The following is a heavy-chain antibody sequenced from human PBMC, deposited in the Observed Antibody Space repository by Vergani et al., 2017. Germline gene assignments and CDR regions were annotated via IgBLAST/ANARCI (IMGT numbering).Heavy chain of an antibody. CDR3: AGESEDRDSSGARYAFDI. J-gene: IGHJ3*02. CDR1: GGTFSSYA. Sequence: QVQLVQSGAEVKKPGSSVKVSCKASGGTFSSYAISWVRQAPGQGLEWMGGIIPIFGTANYAQKFQGRVTLTADKSTSTAYMELSSLRSEDTAVYYCAGESEDRDSSGARYAFDIWGQGTMVTVSS. V-gene: IGHV1-69*06. CDR2: IIPIFGTA. D-gene: IGHD3-22*01.